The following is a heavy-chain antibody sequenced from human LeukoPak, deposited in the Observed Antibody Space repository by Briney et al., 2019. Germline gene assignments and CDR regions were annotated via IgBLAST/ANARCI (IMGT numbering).Heavy chain of an antibody. CDR3: AGRPSSSGYYFVSYGYWYFDL. CDR2: IYYSGST. Sequence: SQTLSLTCTVSGGSISSGDYYWSWIRQPPGKGLEWIGYIYYSGSTYYNPSLKSRVTISVDTSKNQFSLKLSSVTAADTAVYYCAGRPSSSGYYFVSYGYWYFDLWGRGTLVTVSS. CDR1: GGSISSGDYY. D-gene: IGHD3-22*01. V-gene: IGHV4-30-4*01. J-gene: IGHJ2*01.